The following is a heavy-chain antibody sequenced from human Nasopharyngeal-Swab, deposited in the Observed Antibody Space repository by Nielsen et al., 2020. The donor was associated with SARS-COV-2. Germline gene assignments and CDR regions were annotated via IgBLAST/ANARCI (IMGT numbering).Heavy chain of an antibody. CDR3: VRPEGVATSFKYYFQYGMGV. J-gene: IGHJ6*02. Sequence: GESLKISCKGSGYSFTSYWIAWVRQMPGKGPEWMGIIYPRDSDTRYSPSFQGQVTISADKSISTAYLQWSSLKASDTAMYYCVRPEGVATSFKYYFQYGMGVWGQGTMVTVPS. CDR2: IYPRDSDT. D-gene: IGHD5-12*01. V-gene: IGHV5-51*01. CDR1: GYSFTSYW.